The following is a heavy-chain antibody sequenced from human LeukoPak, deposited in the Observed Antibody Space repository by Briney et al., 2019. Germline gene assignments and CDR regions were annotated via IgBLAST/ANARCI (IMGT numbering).Heavy chain of an antibody. CDR3: ARSRITIFGVVIGMDV. CDR1: GGSFSGYY. Sequence: PSETLSLTCAVYGGSFSGYYWSWIRRPPGKGLEWIGEINHSGSTNYNPSLKSRVTISVDTSKNQFSLKLSSVTAADTAVYYCARSRITIFGVVIGMDVWGQGTTVTVSS. D-gene: IGHD3-3*01. J-gene: IGHJ6*02. CDR2: INHSGST. V-gene: IGHV4-34*01.